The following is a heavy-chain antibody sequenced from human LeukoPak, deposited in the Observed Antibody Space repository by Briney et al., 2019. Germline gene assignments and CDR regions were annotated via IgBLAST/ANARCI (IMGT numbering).Heavy chain of an antibody. D-gene: IGHD3-22*01. V-gene: IGHV3-7*01. CDR1: GFPFSTYW. Sequence: GGSLRLSCAASGFPFSTYWMSWVRQAPGKGLEWVANIKPGGSEKYYVDSVKGRFTISRDNGKNSLYLQMNSLRAEDTAVYYCAREGYYYDSSGYSLHFDYWGQGTLVTVSS. CDR3: AREGYYYDSSGYSLHFDY. J-gene: IGHJ4*02. CDR2: IKPGGSEK.